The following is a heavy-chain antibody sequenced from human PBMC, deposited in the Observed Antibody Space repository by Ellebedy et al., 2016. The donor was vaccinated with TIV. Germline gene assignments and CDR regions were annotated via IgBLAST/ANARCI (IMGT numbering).Heavy chain of an antibody. Sequence: SETLSLTXTVSGGSISSGAYYRTWIRQPAGKGLEWIGRIYTSGSPIYNPSLKSRVTMSIDTSKNHFSLEVNSVTAADTAVYYCASLTIPGGSDFWGQGTLVTVSS. CDR1: GGSISSGAYY. CDR2: IYTSGSP. CDR3: ASLTIPGGSDF. J-gene: IGHJ4*02. D-gene: IGHD3-3*01. V-gene: IGHV4-61*02.